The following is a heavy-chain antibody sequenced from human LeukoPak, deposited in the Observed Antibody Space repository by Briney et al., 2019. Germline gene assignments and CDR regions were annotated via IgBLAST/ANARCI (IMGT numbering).Heavy chain of an antibody. D-gene: IGHD6-19*01. CDR2: TYYSSKWYN. CDR1: GDSVSSNSAP. Sequence: SQTLSLTRAISGDSVSSNSAPWHWIRQSPSRGLEWLGRTYYSSKWYNDYAVSVKSRITNNPDTSKNQFSLQLNSVTPEDTALYYCARGAVAVRNAFDIRGQGTMVTVSS. CDR3: ARGAVAVRNAFDI. V-gene: IGHV6-1*01. J-gene: IGHJ3*02.